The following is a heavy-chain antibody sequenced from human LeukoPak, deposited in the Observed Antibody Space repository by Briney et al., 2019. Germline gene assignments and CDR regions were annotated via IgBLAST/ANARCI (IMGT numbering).Heavy chain of an antibody. V-gene: IGHV3-53*01. J-gene: IGHJ4*02. D-gene: IGHD3-22*01. CDR1: GFTFDDYG. CDR2: IYSGGST. Sequence: GGSLRLSCAASGFTFDDYGMSWVRQAPGKGLEWVSVIYSGGSTYYADSVKGRFTISRDNSKNTLYLQMNSLRAEDTAVYYCARDLTRYYDSSGYYLWGQGTLVTVSS. CDR3: ARDLTRYYDSSGYYL.